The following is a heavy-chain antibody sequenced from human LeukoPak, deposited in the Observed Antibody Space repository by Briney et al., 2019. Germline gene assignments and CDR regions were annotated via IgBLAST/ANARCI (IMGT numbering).Heavy chain of an antibody. Sequence: ASVKVSCKASGYTFTGYYMHWVRQAPGQGLEWMGWVNPNSGGTNYAQKFQGRVTMTRDTSISTAYMELSSLRSEDTAVYYCARVKSALPYYYYYMDVWGKGTTVTISS. CDR3: ARVKSALPYYYYYMDV. V-gene: IGHV1-2*02. CDR2: VNPNSGGT. D-gene: IGHD1-26*01. CDR1: GYTFTGYY. J-gene: IGHJ6*03.